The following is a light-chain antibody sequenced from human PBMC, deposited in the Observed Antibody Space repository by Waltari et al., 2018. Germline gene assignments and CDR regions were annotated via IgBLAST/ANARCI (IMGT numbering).Light chain of an antibody. CDR3: QQFSSPPTWT. V-gene: IGKV4-1*01. CDR2: WSS. Sequence: DIVMTQSPASLAVSLGERAPINCKSRLNLLYSAITKNSLAWYQQKPGQPPKLLIYWSSTRASGVPDRFSGSGSGTDFTLSISSLQAEDVAVYCCQQFSSPPTWTFGQGTKVEIK. J-gene: IGKJ1*01. CDR1: LNLLYSAITKNS.